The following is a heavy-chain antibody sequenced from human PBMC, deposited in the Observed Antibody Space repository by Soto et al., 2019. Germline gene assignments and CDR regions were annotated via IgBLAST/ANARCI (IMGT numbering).Heavy chain of an antibody. J-gene: IGHJ3*02. D-gene: IGHD3-9*01. CDR3: AKDILTGYYWAAFDI. Sequence: PGGSLRLSCAASGFTFSSYAMSWVRQAPGKGLEWVSAISGSGGSTYYADSVKGRFTVSRDNSKNTLYLQMNSLRAEDTAVFFFAKDILTGYYWAAFDIWGQGTMVTVSS. CDR2: ISGSGGST. CDR1: GFTFSSYA. V-gene: IGHV3-23*01.